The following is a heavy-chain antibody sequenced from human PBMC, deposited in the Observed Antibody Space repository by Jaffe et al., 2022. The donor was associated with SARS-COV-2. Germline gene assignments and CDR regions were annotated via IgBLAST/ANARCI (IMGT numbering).Heavy chain of an antibody. CDR3: AKDRYDYVWGSYRVLRYYYGMDV. CDR2: ISYDGSNK. Sequence: QVQLVESGGGVVQPGRSLRLSCAASGFTFSSYGMHWVRQAPGKGLEWVAVISYDGSNKYYADSVKGRFTISRDNSKNTLYLQMNSLRAEDTAVYYCAKDRYDYVWGSYRVLRYYYGMDVWGQGTTVTVSS. CDR1: GFTFSSYG. J-gene: IGHJ6*02. V-gene: IGHV3-30*18. D-gene: IGHD3-16*02.